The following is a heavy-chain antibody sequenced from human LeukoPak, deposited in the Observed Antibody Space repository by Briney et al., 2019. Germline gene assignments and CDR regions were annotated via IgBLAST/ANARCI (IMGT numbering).Heavy chain of an antibody. Sequence: SETLSLTCTVSGGSISSYYWSWIRQPPGKGLEWIGYIYCSGSTNYNPSLKSRVTISVDTSKNQFSLKLSSVTAADTAVYYCARVIPGQWLVPSVFDYWGQGTLVTVSS. J-gene: IGHJ4*02. CDR3: ARVIPGQWLVPSVFDY. V-gene: IGHV4-59*01. CDR2: IYCSGST. CDR1: GGSISSYY. D-gene: IGHD6-19*01.